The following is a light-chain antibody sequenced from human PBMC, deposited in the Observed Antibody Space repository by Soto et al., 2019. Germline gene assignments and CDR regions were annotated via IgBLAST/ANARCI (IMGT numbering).Light chain of an antibody. CDR1: QSVSSSF. Sequence: EIVLTQSPGTLSLSPGERATLSCRASQSVSSSFLAWYQQKPGQAPRLLIYGASSRATGIPDRFSGSGSGKDFTITISMLEPEEFAVYYCQQYGNSPWTFGQGTKVEI. V-gene: IGKV3-20*01. J-gene: IGKJ1*01. CDR3: QQYGNSPWT. CDR2: GAS.